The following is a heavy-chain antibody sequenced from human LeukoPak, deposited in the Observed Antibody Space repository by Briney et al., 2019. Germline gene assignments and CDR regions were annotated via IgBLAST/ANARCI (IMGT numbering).Heavy chain of an antibody. V-gene: IGHV3-9*01. CDR1: GFTFDDYA. CDR3: AKDYDILTGYSGSGAFDI. D-gene: IGHD3-9*01. Sequence: GGSLRLSCAASGFTFDDYAMHWVRQAPGKGLEWVSGISWNSGSIGYADSVKGRFTISRDNAKNSLYLQMNSLRAEDTALYYCAKDYDILTGYSGSGAFDIWGQGTMVTVSS. CDR2: ISWNSGSI. J-gene: IGHJ3*02.